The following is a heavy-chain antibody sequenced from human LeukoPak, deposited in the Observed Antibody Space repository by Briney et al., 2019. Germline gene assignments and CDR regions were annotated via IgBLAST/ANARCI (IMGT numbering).Heavy chain of an antibody. D-gene: IGHD6-25*01. CDR1: GGSFIGYY. CDR3: ARAGRLTFDI. J-gene: IGHJ3*02. Sequence: SETLSLPCAVAGGSFIGYYWSWIRQPPGKGLEWIGEINHSGSTNYNPSLKSRVTISLDTSKNQFSLKLSSVTAADTAVYYCARAGRLTFDIWGQGTMVTVSS. CDR2: INHSGST. V-gene: IGHV4-34*01.